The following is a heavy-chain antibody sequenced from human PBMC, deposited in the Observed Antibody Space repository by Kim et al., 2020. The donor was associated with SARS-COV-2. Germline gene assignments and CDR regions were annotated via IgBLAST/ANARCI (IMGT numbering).Heavy chain of an antibody. V-gene: IGHV4-39*01. Sequence: YYNPALKSRVTISVDTSKNQFSRKLSSVTAADTALYYCASNWNYVYYFYYWGQGTLVTVSS. J-gene: IGHJ4*02. CDR3: ASNWNYVYYFYY. D-gene: IGHD1-7*01.